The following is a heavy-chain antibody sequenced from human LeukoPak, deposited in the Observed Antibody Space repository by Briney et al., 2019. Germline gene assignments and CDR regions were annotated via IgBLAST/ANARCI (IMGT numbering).Heavy chain of an antibody. D-gene: IGHD3-10*01. J-gene: IGHJ3*02. Sequence: GSLRLSCAASGLTFSIYDMNWVRQAPGKGLEWVSGISSTGGATYYADSVRGRFTISRDNSKNIVFAQTNSLRAEDTAVYYCAKARSPRNFYDAFDIWGQGTMVAVSS. CDR3: AKARSPRNFYDAFDI. CDR2: ISSTGGAT. CDR1: GLTFSIYD. V-gene: IGHV3-23*01.